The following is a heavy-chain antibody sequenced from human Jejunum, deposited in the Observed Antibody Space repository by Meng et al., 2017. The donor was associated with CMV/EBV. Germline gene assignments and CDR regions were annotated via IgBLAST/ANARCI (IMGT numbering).Heavy chain of an antibody. D-gene: IGHD2-15*01. J-gene: IGHJ5*02. V-gene: IGHV4-59*11. CDR1: ISSHY. CDR3: AKDKGCRDTTCQNWLDP. Sequence: ISSHYWTWIRQPPGKGLEWIGYIYYSGSTTYNPSLKSRVTISIDRSKNQFSLKLTSVTAADTAVYYCAKDKGCRDTTCQNWLDPWGQGTLVTVSS. CDR2: IYYSGST.